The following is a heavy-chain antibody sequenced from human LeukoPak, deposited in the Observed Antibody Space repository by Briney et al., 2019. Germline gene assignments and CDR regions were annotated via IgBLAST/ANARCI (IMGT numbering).Heavy chain of an antibody. Sequence: PGGSLRLSCAASGFTFSTYSMNWVRQAPGKGLEWVSSISSSSSYIYYADSVKGRFTISRDNAKNSLYLQMHSLRAEDTAVYYCARESRDGYNSLYVFDNWGQGTMVTVSS. D-gene: IGHD5-24*01. CDR3: ARESRDGYNSLYVFDN. V-gene: IGHV3-21*01. CDR2: ISSSSSYI. CDR1: GFTFSTYS. J-gene: IGHJ3*02.